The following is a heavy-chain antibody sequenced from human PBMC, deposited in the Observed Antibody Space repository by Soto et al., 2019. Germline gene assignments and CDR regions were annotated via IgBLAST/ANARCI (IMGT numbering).Heavy chain of an antibody. V-gene: IGHV3-53*01. CDR1: GFTVSSNY. Sequence: GGSLRLSCAASGFTVSSNYMSWVRQAPGKGLEWVSVIYSGGSTYYADSVKGRFTISRDNSKNTLYLQMNSLRAEDTAVYYCARAYSYGTNDAFDIWGQGTMVTVSS. CDR3: ARAYSYGTNDAFDI. CDR2: IYSGGST. D-gene: IGHD5-18*01. J-gene: IGHJ3*02.